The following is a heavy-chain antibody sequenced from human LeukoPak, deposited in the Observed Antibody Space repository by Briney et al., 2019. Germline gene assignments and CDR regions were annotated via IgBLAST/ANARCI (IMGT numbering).Heavy chain of an antibody. V-gene: IGHV3-33*01. CDR3: ARGKYYYYGSGSYYNGGDAFDI. CDR1: GFTFSSYG. D-gene: IGHD3-10*01. J-gene: IGHJ3*02. Sequence: GGSLRLSCAASGFTFSSYGMHWVRQAPGKGLEWVAVIWYDGSNKYYADSVKGRFTISRDNSKNTLYLQMNSLRAEDTAVYYCARGKYYYYGSGSYYNGGDAFDIWGQGTMVTVSS. CDR2: IWYDGSNK.